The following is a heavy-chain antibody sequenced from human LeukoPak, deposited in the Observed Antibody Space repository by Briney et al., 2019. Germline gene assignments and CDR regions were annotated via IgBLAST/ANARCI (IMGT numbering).Heavy chain of an antibody. V-gene: IGHV3-21*01. CDR2: ISSSSSTI. J-gene: IGHJ4*02. CDR1: GFTFSSYW. D-gene: IGHD4-17*01. CDR3: GRTTVPRLYYFDY. Sequence: GGSLRLSCAASGFTFSSYWMSWVRQAPGKGLEWVSSISSSSSTIYYADSVKGRFTISRDNAKNSLYLQMNSLRAEDPAVYYCGRTTVPRLYYFDYWGQGTLVTVSS.